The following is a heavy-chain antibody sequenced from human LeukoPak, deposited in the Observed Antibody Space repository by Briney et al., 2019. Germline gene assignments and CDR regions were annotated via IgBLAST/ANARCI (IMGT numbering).Heavy chain of an antibody. CDR3: ARDQRRGDAFDI. CDR2: IYYSGST. CDR1: GGSISSYY. V-gene: IGHV4-59*01. J-gene: IGHJ3*02. Sequence: PSETLSLTCTVSGGSISSYYWSWIRQPPGKGLEWIGYIYYSGSTNYNLSLKSRVTISVDTSKNQFSLKLSSVTAADTAVYYCARDQRRGDAFDIWGQGTMVTVSS.